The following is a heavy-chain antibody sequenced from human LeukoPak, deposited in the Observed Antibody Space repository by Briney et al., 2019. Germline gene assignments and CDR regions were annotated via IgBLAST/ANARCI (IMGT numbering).Heavy chain of an antibody. V-gene: IGHV4-39*07. CDR3: ARAGGVGCSGGSCYPSYFDY. CDR2: IFYSGST. J-gene: IGHJ4*02. Sequence: SETLSLTCTVSGGSISTSNYYWGWIRQPPGRGLEWIGNIFYSGSTYYSPSLKSRVTISLDTSRNQFSLKLNSVTAADTAVYYCARAGGVGCSGGSCYPSYFDYWGQGTLVTVSS. CDR1: GGSISTSNYY. D-gene: IGHD2-15*01.